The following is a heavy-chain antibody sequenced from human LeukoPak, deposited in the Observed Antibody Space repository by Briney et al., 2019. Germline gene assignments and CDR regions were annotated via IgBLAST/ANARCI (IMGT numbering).Heavy chain of an antibody. D-gene: IGHD3-22*01. Sequence: GGSLRLSCAASGFTFSIYSMNWVRQAPGKGLEWVSGISWNSGSIAYADSVEGRFTISRDSVKNSLYLQMDSLRAEDTALYYCAKVVYYYDSSGYDPYAFDIWGQGTMVTVSS. CDR1: GFTFSIYS. CDR2: ISWNSGSI. V-gene: IGHV3-9*01. J-gene: IGHJ3*02. CDR3: AKVVYYYDSSGYDPYAFDI.